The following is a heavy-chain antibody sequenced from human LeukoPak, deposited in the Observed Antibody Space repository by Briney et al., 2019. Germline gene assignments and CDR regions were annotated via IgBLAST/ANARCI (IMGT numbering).Heavy chain of an antibody. CDR1: GFTFSSYW. CDR3: ARSPYGGYGDN. J-gene: IGHJ4*02. Sequence: QAGGSLRLSCAASGFTFSSYWMHWVRQAPGKGLVWVSRINSDGGSTTYADSVKGRFTISRDNARNTLYLQMNSLRAEDTAVYYCARSPYGGYGDNWGQGTLVTVSS. V-gene: IGHV3-74*01. CDR2: INSDGGST. D-gene: IGHD4-17*01.